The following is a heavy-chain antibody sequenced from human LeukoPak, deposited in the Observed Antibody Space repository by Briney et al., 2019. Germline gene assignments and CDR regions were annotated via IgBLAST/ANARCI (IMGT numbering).Heavy chain of an antibody. D-gene: IGHD6-6*01. CDR3: VRGTRSNSF. CDR2: IKEDGSGK. J-gene: IGHJ4*02. CDR1: GFTVSSNY. V-gene: IGHV3-7*01. Sequence: GGSLRLSCAGSGFTVSSNYMNWVRQAPGKGLECVAYIKEDGSGKNYVDSVKGRFTISRDNAKSSLYLQMNSLRVEDTAVYYCVRGTRSNSFWGQGTQVTVSS.